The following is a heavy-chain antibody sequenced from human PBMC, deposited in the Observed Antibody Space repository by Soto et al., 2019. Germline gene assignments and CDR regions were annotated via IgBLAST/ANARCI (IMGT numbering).Heavy chain of an antibody. CDR1: GGSVRSGNHF. D-gene: IGHD3-10*01. CDR3: ARGGEPLGYYGLDV. J-gene: IGHJ6*02. Sequence: QVQLQESGPGLLKASETLSLTGSVSGGSVRSGNHFWNWIRQPPGRGLEWLGYMYYTGVTNYNPSLKSRVSMSVDKSKNQFSLKLTSLTAADTAVYYCARGGEPLGYYGLDVWGQGTTVTVSS. CDR2: MYYTGVT. V-gene: IGHV4-61*01.